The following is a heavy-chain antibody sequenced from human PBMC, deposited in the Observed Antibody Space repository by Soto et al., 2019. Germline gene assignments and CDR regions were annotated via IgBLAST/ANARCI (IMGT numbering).Heavy chain of an antibody. CDR2: ISAYNGNT. J-gene: IGHJ5*02. Sequence: AAEPVSRMPSGYTFTNYGNRRGQQAPGHGLEWMGWISAYNGNTNYAQKLQGRVTMTTDTSMSTGYVAVRSLRSDYTAVYYCARRAVAHCFDPGGQGTLVTVSS. CDR1: GYTFTNYG. V-gene: IGHV1-18*04. CDR3: ARRAVAHCFDP. D-gene: IGHD6-19*01.